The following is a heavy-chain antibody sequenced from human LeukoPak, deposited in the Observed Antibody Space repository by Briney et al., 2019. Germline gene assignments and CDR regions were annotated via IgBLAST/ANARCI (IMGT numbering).Heavy chain of an antibody. D-gene: IGHD3-3*01. CDR3: ARVPVWSGYYSAIIDRMYYFDY. V-gene: IGHV1-2*02. CDR1: GYTFTGYY. CDR2: INPNRGGT. J-gene: IGHJ4*02. Sequence: ASVKVSCKASGYTFTGYYMHWVRQAPGQGLEWMGWINPNRGGTNYAQKFQGRVTMTRDTSISTAYMELSRLRSDDTAVYYCARVPVWSGYYSAIIDRMYYFDYWGQGTLVTVSS.